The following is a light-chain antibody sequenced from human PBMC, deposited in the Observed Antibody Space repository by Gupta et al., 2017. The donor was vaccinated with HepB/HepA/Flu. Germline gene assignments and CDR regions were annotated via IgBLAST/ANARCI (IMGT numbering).Light chain of an antibody. Sequence: SYDLTQPPSVSVSPGQTANIACSGDKLGNKYVSWYQQKPGQSPVMVIYQDLKRPSGIPERFSGSNSGSTATLTISGTQPMEEADYYCQTWDSRAEVFGGGTKLTVL. CDR1: KLGNKY. V-gene: IGLV3-1*01. J-gene: IGLJ3*02. CDR3: QTWDSRAEV. CDR2: QDL.